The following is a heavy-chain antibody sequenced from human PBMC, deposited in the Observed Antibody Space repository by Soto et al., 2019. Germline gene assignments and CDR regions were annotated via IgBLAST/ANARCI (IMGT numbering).Heavy chain of an antibody. Sequence: QVQLVESGGGVVQPGRSLRLSCAASGFTFSSYGMHWVRQAPGKGLEWVSIIWYDGSNKYYADSVKGRFTISRDNSKNTLYLQMNSLRAEDTAIYYCASGTGYYTDTTYSAVYYGMEVWGQGTTVTVSS. D-gene: IGHD2-8*02. J-gene: IGHJ6*02. CDR1: GFTFSSYG. V-gene: IGHV3-33*01. CDR2: IWYDGSNK. CDR3: ASGTGYYTDTTYSAVYYGMEV.